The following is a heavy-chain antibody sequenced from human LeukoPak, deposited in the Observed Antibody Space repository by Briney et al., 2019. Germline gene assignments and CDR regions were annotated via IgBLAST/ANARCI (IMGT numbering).Heavy chain of an antibody. V-gene: IGHV4-39*07. CDR1: GGSISSGGYY. Sequence: PSETLSLTCTVSGGSISSGGYYWSWIRQPPGKGLEWIGEINHSGSTNYNPSLKSRVTISVDTSKNQSSLKLSSVTAADTAVYYCAGGDWELHPRCFDYWGQGTLVTVSS. CDR2: INHSGST. J-gene: IGHJ4*02. D-gene: IGHD1-26*01. CDR3: AGGDWELHPRCFDY.